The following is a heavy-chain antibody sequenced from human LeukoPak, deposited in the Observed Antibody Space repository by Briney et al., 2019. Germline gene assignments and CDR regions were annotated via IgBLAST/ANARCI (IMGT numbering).Heavy chain of an antibody. J-gene: IGHJ4*02. CDR1: GGSLSGYY. Sequence: SETLSLTCAVYGGSLSGYYWSWIRQPPGKGLEWIGEINHSGSTNYNPSLKSRVTISVDTSKSQFSLRLSSVTAADTAIYFCARSSECSSASCFTTFFDSWGPGTLVAVSS. CDR2: INHSGST. D-gene: IGHD2-2*02. CDR3: ARSSECSSASCFTTFFDS. V-gene: IGHV4-34*01.